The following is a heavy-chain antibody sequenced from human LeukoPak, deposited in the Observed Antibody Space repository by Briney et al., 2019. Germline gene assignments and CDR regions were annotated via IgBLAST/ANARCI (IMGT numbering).Heavy chain of an antibody. CDR2: ISSSGSPI. V-gene: IGHV3-48*03. Sequence: GGSLRLSCAASGFTFSSYEMNWVRLAPGKGLEWISYISSSGSPIYYADSVRGRITISRDNARNSLYLQMNSLRAEDTAVYYCARRFTSGSHFDYWGQGTLVTVSS. J-gene: IGHJ4*02. D-gene: IGHD3-10*01. CDR3: ARRFTSGSHFDY. CDR1: GFTFSSYE.